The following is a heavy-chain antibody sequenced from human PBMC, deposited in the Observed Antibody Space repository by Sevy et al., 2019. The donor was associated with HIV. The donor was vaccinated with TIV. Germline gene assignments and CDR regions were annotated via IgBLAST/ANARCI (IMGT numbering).Heavy chain of an antibody. CDR1: GFSLSSYD. Sequence: GGSLRLSCAASGFSLSSYDMHWVRQATGKGLEWVSAIGTAGDTYYPGSVKGRFTISRENAKNSLYLQMNSLRAGDTAVYYCARLSNYGGMDVWGQGTTVTVSS. V-gene: IGHV3-13*01. CDR2: IGTAGDT. CDR3: ARLSNYGGMDV. D-gene: IGHD4-4*01. J-gene: IGHJ6*02.